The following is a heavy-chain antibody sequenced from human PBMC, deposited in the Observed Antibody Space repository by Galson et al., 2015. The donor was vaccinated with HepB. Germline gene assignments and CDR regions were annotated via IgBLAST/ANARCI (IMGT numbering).Heavy chain of an antibody. CDR2: IKHDGSER. J-gene: IGHJ4*02. CDR3: ASMQQEVNRWSPFDH. V-gene: IGHV3-7*03. Sequence: SLRLSCAVSGIIFTKYGMTWVRQAPGKGLEWVADIKHDGSERFYVDSVRGRFTISRDNARGSVYLYMNSLRDDDTAVYYCASMQQEVNRWSPFDHWGQGVPVTVSS. D-gene: IGHD4-23*01. CDR1: GIIFTKYG.